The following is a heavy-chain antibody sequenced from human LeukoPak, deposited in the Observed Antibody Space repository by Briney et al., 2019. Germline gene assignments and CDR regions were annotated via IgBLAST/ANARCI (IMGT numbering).Heavy chain of an antibody. CDR2: IYHDGRI. J-gene: IGHJ4*02. V-gene: IGHV4-38-2*02. CDR3: AREAKATHFDY. Sequence: SETLSLTCTVSGYSITNGYYWGWIRQPPGKGLEWIGSIYHDGRIDYNPSLKSRVTISVDTSKNQFSLKLSSVTAADTAVYYCAREAKATHFDYWGQGTLVTVSS. CDR1: GYSITNGYY.